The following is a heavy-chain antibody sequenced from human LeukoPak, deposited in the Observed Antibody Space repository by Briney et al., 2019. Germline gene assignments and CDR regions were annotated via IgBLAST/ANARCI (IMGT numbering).Heavy chain of an antibody. J-gene: IGHJ4*02. CDR1: GFTFTSSA. V-gene: IGHV1-58*01. Sequence: GTSVKVSFKASGFTFTSSAVQWVRQARGQRLEWIGWIVVGSGNTNYAQKFQERVTITRDMSTSTAYMELSSLRSEDTAVYYCAADFSGYDYYDYWGQGTLVTVSS. D-gene: IGHD5-12*01. CDR2: IVVGSGNT. CDR3: AADFSGYDYYDY.